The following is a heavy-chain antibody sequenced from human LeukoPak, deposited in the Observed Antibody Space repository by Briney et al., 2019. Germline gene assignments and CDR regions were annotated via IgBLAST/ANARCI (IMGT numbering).Heavy chain of an antibody. CDR3: ARWRSQQSDFDL. Sequence: PGGSLRLSCAGSGFTFSSHWIGWVRQAPGKGLEWVAHINQDGSHKYYVDSVEGRFAISRDNAKNSLYLQMNSLRAEDTAIYYCARWRSQQSDFDLWGQGTLATISS. CDR1: GFTFSSHW. J-gene: IGHJ4*02. CDR2: INQDGSHK. D-gene: IGHD2-2*01. V-gene: IGHV3-7*01.